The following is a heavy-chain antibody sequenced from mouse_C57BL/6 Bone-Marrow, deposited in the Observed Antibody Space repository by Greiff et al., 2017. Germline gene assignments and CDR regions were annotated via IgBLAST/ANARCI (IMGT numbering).Heavy chain of an antibody. CDR2: IYPGGGYT. V-gene: IGHV1-63*01. CDR3: ARGEGSYFDY. CDR1: GYTFTNYW. J-gene: IGHJ2*01. Sequence: VQLQESGAELVRPGTSVKMSCKASGYTFTNYWIGWAKQRPGHGLEWIGDIYPGGGYTNYNDKFKGKATLTADKSSSTAYMQCSSLTSEDSAIYYCARGEGSYFDYWGQGTTLTVSS. D-gene: IGHD2-13*01.